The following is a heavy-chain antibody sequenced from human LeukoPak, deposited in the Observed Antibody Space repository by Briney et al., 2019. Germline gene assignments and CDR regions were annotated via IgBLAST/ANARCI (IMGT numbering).Heavy chain of an antibody. CDR3: ARVIVGATIFDY. V-gene: IGHV4-38-2*02. D-gene: IGHD1-26*01. CDR1: GYSISRGYF. CDR2: IYPSGNT. J-gene: IGHJ4*02. Sequence: SETLSLTCSVSGYSISRGYFWGWIRQPPGKGLEWIGSIYPSGNTYYNPSLKSRVTISVDTSKNQFSLKLSSVTAADTAVYYCARVIVGATIFDYWGQGTLVTVSS.